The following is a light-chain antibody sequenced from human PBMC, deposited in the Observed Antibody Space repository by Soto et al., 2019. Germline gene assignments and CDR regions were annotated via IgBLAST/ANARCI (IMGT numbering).Light chain of an antibody. Sequence: QSALTQPASVSGSPGQSITISCTGTSSDVGGYNFVSWYQQYPGKAPKVMIYDVSERPSGVSNRFSGSKSGNTASLTISGLQAEDEADYYRSAYTSSSSLVFGGGTKLTVL. J-gene: IGLJ2*01. CDR1: SSDVGGYNF. CDR3: SAYTSSSSLV. V-gene: IGLV2-14*01. CDR2: DVS.